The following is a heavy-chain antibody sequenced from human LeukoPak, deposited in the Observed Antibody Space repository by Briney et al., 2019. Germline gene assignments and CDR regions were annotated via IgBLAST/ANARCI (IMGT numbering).Heavy chain of an antibody. D-gene: IGHD7-27*01. CDR2: ISSSSDYT. V-gene: IGHV3-11*03. Sequence: PGGSLRLSCAASGFTFSDYDMSWIRQAPGKGLEWVSYISSSSDYTKYADSVRGRFTISRDNAKNALYLQMNSLRVEDTAVYYCARTLLNWGLNYWGQGTLVTVSS. J-gene: IGHJ4*02. CDR1: GFTFSDYD. CDR3: ARTLLNWGLNY.